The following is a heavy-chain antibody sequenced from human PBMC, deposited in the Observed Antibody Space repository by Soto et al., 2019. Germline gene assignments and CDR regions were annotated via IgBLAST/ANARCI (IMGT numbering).Heavy chain of an antibody. Sequence: GGSLRLSCVASGIESSNYAMSWVRQAPGKGLEWVSISSASGRSRYHADSVKGRFTISRDNSKNTLYLHMTNLRAEDTAVYYCAKDGNWLDVYFDVWGRGTPVTVSS. D-gene: IGHD6-19*01. V-gene: IGHV3-23*01. J-gene: IGHJ4*02. CDR1: GIESSNYA. CDR3: AKDGNWLDVYFDV. CDR2: SSASGRSR.